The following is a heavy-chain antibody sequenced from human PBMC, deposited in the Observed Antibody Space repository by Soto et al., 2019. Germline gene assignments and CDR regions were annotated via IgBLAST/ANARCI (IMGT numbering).Heavy chain of an antibody. D-gene: IGHD6-13*01. CDR2: IIPIFGTA. CDR1: GGTFSSYA. J-gene: IGHJ5*02. V-gene: IGHV1-69*12. CDR3: ALRTSGAAAGTWWFDP. Sequence: QVQLVQSGAEVKKPGSSVKVSCKASGGTFSSYAISWVRQAPGQGLEWMGGIIPIFGTANYAQKFQGRVTITADESTSTAYMELSSLRSEDTAVYYCALRTSGAAAGTWWFDPWGQGTLVTVSS.